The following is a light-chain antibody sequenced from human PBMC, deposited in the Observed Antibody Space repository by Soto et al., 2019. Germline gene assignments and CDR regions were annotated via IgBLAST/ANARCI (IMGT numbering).Light chain of an antibody. V-gene: IGKV3-20*01. CDR2: GAF. CDR3: QQYGSSPNT. J-gene: IGKJ2*01. Sequence: EIVLTQSPGTLSLSPGERATLSCRASQSVSSNYLAWYQQKPGQAPRLLIYGAFTRATGIPDTFTGSGSGTDFPLTISRLEPEDFAVYCCQQYGSSPNTFGQGTKLEIK. CDR1: QSVSSNY.